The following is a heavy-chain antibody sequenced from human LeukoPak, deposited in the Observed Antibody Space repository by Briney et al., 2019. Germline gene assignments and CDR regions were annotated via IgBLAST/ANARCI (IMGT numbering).Heavy chain of an antibody. CDR2: ISGSGGST. Sequence: GGSLRLSCAASGFTFSSYAMSWVRQAPGKGLEWVSAISGSGGSTYYADSVKGRFTISRDNSKNTPYLQMNSLRAEDTAVYYCAKGITIFGVVTIYYYYYMDVWGKGTTVTVSS. CDR1: GFTFSSYA. J-gene: IGHJ6*03. D-gene: IGHD3-3*01. V-gene: IGHV3-23*01. CDR3: AKGITIFGVVTIYYYYYMDV.